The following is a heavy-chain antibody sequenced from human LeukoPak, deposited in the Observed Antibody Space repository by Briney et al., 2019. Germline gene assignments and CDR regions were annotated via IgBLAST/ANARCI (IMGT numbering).Heavy chain of an antibody. CDR2: ISYDGSNK. CDR1: GFTFSSYG. J-gene: IGHJ3*02. Sequence: QPGRSLRLSCAASGFTFSSYGMHWVRQAPGKGLEWVAVISYDGSNKYYADSVKGRFTISRDNSKNTLYLQMNSLRAEDTAVYYCARDARARMVRGVIRLDAFDIWGQGTMVTVSS. D-gene: IGHD3-10*01. V-gene: IGHV3-30*03. CDR3: ARDARARMVRGVIRLDAFDI.